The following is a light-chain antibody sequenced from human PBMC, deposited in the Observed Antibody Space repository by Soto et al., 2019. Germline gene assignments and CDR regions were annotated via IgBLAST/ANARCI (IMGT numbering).Light chain of an antibody. CDR2: GNS. J-gene: IGLJ3*02. V-gene: IGLV1-40*01. Sequence: VLTQPPSVSGAPGQRVTISCTGSSSNIGAGYDVHWYQQLPGTAPKLLIYGNSNRPSGVPDRFSGSKSGTSASLAITGIQAEDEADYYCQSYNSSLSGWVFGGGTKLTVL. CDR1: SSNIGAGYD. CDR3: QSYNSSLSGWV.